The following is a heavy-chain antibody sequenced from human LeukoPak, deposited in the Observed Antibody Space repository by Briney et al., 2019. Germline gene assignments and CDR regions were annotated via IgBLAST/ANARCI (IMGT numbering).Heavy chain of an antibody. J-gene: IGHJ4*02. D-gene: IGHD3-22*01. Sequence: GGSLRLSCVASGFTFSEYTMSWVRQAPGKGLEWVSGIYGGGTTFYRDSVKGRFTISRDNSENTLYLQMNSLRAGDTAVYYCAQDRFYFDTNGFGLLTDWGQGTLVTVSS. CDR3: AQDRFYFDTNGFGLLTD. CDR1: GFTFSEYT. CDR2: IYGGGTT. V-gene: IGHV3-23*03.